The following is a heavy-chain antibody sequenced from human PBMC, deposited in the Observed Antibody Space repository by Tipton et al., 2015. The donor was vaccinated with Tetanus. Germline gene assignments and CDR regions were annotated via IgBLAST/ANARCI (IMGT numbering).Heavy chain of an antibody. J-gene: IGHJ6*02. CDR2: VYPTGST. V-gene: IGHV4-61*01. Sequence: TLSLTCTVSGGSVSSGSDYWMWIRQPPGKGLEWIGHVYPTGSTYYNPSLESRITLSVDKSRNQFSLKVWSVTTADTAIYYCARFYCGGACHSPYYNGVDVWGQGTAVTVS. CDR1: GGSVSSGSDY. CDR3: ARFYCGGACHSPYYNGVDV. D-gene: IGHD2-21*02.